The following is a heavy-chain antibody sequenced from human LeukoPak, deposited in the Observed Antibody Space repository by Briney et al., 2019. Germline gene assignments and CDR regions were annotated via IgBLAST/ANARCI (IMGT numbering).Heavy chain of an antibody. V-gene: IGHV4-39*01. CDR2: IYYTGRT. Sequence: KSSETLSLTCTVSGGSISSSSHSWGWIRQPPGKGLEWTGSIYYTGRTYYNPSLKSRVTISVDTSKNQFSLKLSSVTAADTAVYYCARSLGSSNWIGNWFDPWGQGTLVTVSS. D-gene: IGHD6-13*01. J-gene: IGHJ5*02. CDR1: GGSISSSSHS. CDR3: ARSLGSSNWIGNWFDP.